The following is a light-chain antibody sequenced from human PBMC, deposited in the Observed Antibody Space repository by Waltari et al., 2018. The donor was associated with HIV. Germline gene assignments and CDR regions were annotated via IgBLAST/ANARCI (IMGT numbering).Light chain of an antibody. CDR3: GTRDGSPSGVV. V-gene: IGLV1-51*01. CDR1: SSNIGNNY. Sequence: QSVLTQPPSVSAAPGQKVTISCSGSSSNIGNNYVSWYQQLPGTAPKLLIYDNNKRPSGIPDRFSGSKSGTSATLGITGLQTGDEAVYYCGTRDGSPSGVVFGGGTKLTVL. J-gene: IGLJ2*01. CDR2: DNN.